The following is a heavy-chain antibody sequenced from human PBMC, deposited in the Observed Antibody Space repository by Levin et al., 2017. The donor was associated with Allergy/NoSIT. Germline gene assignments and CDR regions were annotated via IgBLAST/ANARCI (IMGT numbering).Heavy chain of an antibody. J-gene: IGHJ2*01. V-gene: IGHV4-59*01. CDR1: GGSISSYY. Sequence: SETLSLTCTVSGGSISSYYWSWIRQPPGKGLEWIGYIYYSGSTNYNPSLKSRVTISVDTSKNQFSLKLSSVTAADTAVYYCARTDYDFWSGYPKYWYFDLRGRGTLVTVSS. D-gene: IGHD3-3*01. CDR2: IYYSGST. CDR3: ARTDYDFWSGYPKYWYFDL.